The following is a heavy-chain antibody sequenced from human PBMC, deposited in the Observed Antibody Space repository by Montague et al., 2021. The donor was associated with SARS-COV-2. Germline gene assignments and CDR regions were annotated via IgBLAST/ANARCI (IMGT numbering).Heavy chain of an antibody. CDR3: ARVPPDYYDSSGYYSGAFDI. Sequence: SETLSLTCTVSGGSISSSSYYWGWIRQPPGKGLEWIRSIYYSGSTYYNPSLKSRVTISVDTSKNQFSLKLSSVTAADTAVYYCARVPPDYYDSSGYYSGAFDIWGQGTMVTVSS. D-gene: IGHD3-22*01. CDR1: GGSISSSSYY. J-gene: IGHJ3*02. V-gene: IGHV4-39*01. CDR2: IYYSGST.